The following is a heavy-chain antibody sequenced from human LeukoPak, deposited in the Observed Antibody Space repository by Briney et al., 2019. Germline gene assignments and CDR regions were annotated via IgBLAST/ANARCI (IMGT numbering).Heavy chain of an antibody. CDR2: INHSGST. Sequence: SETLSLTCAVYGGSFSGYYWSWIRQPPGKGLEWIGEINHSGSTNYNPSLKSRVTISVDTSKNQFSLKLSSVTAADTAVYYCARAGIDSILVVPAAIRNNWFDPWGQGTLVTVSS. CDR3: ARAGIDSILVVPAAIRNNWFDP. V-gene: IGHV4-34*01. D-gene: IGHD2-2*02. CDR1: GGSFSGYY. J-gene: IGHJ5*02.